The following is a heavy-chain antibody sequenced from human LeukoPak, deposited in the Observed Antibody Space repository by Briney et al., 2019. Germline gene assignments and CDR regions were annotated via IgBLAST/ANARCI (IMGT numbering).Heavy chain of an antibody. D-gene: IGHD3-10*01. CDR2: IYYSGST. Sequence: SETLSLACTVSGGSISSYYWSWIRQPPGKGLEWIGYIYYSGSTNYNPSLKSRVTISVDTSKNQFSLRLSSVTAADTAVYYCARSYYYRSYAFDIWGQGTMVTVSS. J-gene: IGHJ3*02. V-gene: IGHV4-59*01. CDR1: GGSISSYY. CDR3: ARSYYYRSYAFDI.